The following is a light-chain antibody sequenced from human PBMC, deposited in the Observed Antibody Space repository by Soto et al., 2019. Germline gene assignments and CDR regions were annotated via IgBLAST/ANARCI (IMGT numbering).Light chain of an antibody. CDR1: QSVSSSY. V-gene: IGKV3-11*01. J-gene: IGKJ5*01. Sequence: ESVLKQSPGTLSLSTGERATLSCRASQSVSSSYLAWYQQKPGQAPRLLIYDASNRATGIPARFSGSGSGTDFTLTISSLEPEDFAVYYCQQRSNWPITFGQGTRLEI. CDR3: QQRSNWPIT. CDR2: DAS.